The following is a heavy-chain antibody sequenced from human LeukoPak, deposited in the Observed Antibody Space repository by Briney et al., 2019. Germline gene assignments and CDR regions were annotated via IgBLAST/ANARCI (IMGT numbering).Heavy chain of an antibody. J-gene: IGHJ4*02. Sequence: PSETLSLTCIVSGGSISGYYWSWIRQPPGRGLEWIGYISDTGTSIYNPSLKNRLSMLVDTSKNHFYLNLTSVTAADSAIYYCARTRTYLDYWGQGALVTVSS. CDR1: GGSISGYY. D-gene: IGHD1-7*01. CDR2: ISDTGTS. V-gene: IGHV4-59*01. CDR3: ARTRTYLDY.